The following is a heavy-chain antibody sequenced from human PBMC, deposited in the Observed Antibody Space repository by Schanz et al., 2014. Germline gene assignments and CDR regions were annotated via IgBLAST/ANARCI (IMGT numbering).Heavy chain of an antibody. D-gene: IGHD3-22*01. Sequence: EVQLVESGGGLVKPGGSLRLSCTASRIIFGTYSMNWIRQTPKGLEWVSSINSRSNFIYYADSVKGRFTISRDNAKNSLYLQMNSLRAEDTGVYYCARGREVVAKIFDVWGQGTMVTVSP. V-gene: IGHV3-21*01. J-gene: IGHJ3*01. CDR1: RIIFGTYS. CDR2: INSRSNFI. CDR3: ARGREVVAKIFDV.